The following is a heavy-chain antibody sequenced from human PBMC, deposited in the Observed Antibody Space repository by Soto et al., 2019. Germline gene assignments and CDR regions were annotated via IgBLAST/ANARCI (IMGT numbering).Heavy chain of an antibody. Sequence: LRLSWAASVFTLSVSAMHCVRQASVKGLDWVGRIRSKTNSYATAYAASVKGRFTISRDDSKDTAYLQMNSLKTEDTAVYYCTRDPRNYYDSIGSANWFDPWGQGTLVTVSS. J-gene: IGHJ5*02. V-gene: IGHV3-73*01. CDR2: IRSKTNSYAT. CDR3: TRDPRNYYDSIGSANWFDP. CDR1: VFTLSVSA. D-gene: IGHD3-22*01.